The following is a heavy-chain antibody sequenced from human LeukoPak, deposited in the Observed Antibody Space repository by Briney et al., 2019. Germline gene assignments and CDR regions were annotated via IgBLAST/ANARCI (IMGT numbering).Heavy chain of an antibody. CDR3: ARDLNYYDSSGYLYYFDY. CDR1: GYSISSGNY. Sequence: PSETLSLTCTVSGYSISSGNYWDWIRQPPGKGLEWIGSIYHSGSTYYNPSLKSRVTISVDTSKNQFSLKLSSVTAADTAVYYCARDLNYYDSSGYLYYFDYWGQGTLVTVSS. CDR2: IYHSGST. D-gene: IGHD3-22*01. V-gene: IGHV4-38-2*02. J-gene: IGHJ4*02.